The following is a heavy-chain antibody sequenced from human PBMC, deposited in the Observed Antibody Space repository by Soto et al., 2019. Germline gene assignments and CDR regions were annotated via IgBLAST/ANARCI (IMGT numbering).Heavy chain of an antibody. CDR1: GYTFTSYG. J-gene: IGHJ4*02. CDR3: ARVRVIRGVIPSHFGL. D-gene: IGHD3-10*01. V-gene: IGHV1-18*01. CDR2: ISASNGNT. Sequence: ASVKVSCKASGYTFTSYGFSWVRQAPGQGLEWMGWISASNGNTNYAQKLQGRVTMTTDKSTSTAYMDLNSLRSDDTAVYYCARVRVIRGVIPSHFGLWGQGTQVTVSS.